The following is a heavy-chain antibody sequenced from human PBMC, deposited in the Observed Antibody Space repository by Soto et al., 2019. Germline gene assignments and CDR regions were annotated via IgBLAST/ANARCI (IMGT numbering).Heavy chain of an antibody. CDR3: TGTLSRYSSGWYEY. CDR2: IRSKANSYAT. D-gene: IGHD6-19*01. V-gene: IGHV3-73*01. CDR1: GFTFSGSA. J-gene: IGHJ4*02. Sequence: EVQLVESGGGLVQPGGSLKLSCAASGFTFSGSAMHWVRQASGKGLEWVGRIRSKANSYATAYAASVKGRFTISRDDSKNTAYLQMNSLKTEDTAVYYCTGTLSRYSSGWYEYWGQGTLVTVSS.